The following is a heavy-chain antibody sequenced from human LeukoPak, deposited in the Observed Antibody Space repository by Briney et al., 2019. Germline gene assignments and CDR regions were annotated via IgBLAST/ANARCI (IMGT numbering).Heavy chain of an antibody. V-gene: IGHV4-38-2*01. D-gene: IGHD6-19*01. CDR1: GYYISYVSY. CDR3: ARVLDGSSDDLSFRGYIDF. Sequence: SETLSLTCAVHGYYISYVSYWGWLRQPPGKGLEWIRSVHHRGSTYDNPSLKSRVTISVDTSKNQFSLKLTSVTAADTAVYYCARVLDGSSDDLSFRGYIDFWGRGTLVTVSS. CDR2: VHHRGST. J-gene: IGHJ2*01.